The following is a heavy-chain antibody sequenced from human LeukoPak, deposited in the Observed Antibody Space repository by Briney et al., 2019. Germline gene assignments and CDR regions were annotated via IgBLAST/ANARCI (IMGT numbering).Heavy chain of an antibody. Sequence: ASVKVSCKASGYTFTSYGISWVRQAPGQGLEWMGWISAYNGNTNYAQKLQGRVTMTTDTSTSTDYMELRSLRSDDTAVYYCARDVAAAGYYYYGMDVWGQGTTVTVSS. CDR1: GYTFTSYG. CDR3: ARDVAAAGYYYYGMDV. CDR2: ISAYNGNT. D-gene: IGHD6-13*01. J-gene: IGHJ6*02. V-gene: IGHV1-18*01.